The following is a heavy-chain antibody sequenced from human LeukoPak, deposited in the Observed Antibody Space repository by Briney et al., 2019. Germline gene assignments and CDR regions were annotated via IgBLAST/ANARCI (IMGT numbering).Heavy chain of an antibody. Sequence: GGSLRLSCSASGFPFSSYAMHWVRQAPGKGLEYVSAISDSGGSTYYADSVEGRLTIYRDNSKNTLYLQMSSLRAEDTAVYFCVRGYSFGPYGMDVWGQGTTVTVSS. CDR1: GFPFSSYA. J-gene: IGHJ6*02. CDR3: VRGYSFGPYGMDV. D-gene: IGHD2-15*01. CDR2: ISDSGGST. V-gene: IGHV3-64D*09.